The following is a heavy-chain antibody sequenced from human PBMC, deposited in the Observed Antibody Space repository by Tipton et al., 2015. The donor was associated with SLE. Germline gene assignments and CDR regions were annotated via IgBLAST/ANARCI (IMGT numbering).Heavy chain of an antibody. Sequence: TLSLTCTVSGGSISSHYWSWIRQPPGKGLEWIGYIYYSGSTNYNPSLKSRVTISVDTSKNQFSLKLTSVTAADTAVHYCAGGWYSSGWPVFDYWGQGSLVTVSS. D-gene: IGHD6-19*01. J-gene: IGHJ4*02. CDR3: AGGWYSSGWPVFDY. V-gene: IGHV4-59*08. CDR2: IYYSGST. CDR1: GGSISSHY.